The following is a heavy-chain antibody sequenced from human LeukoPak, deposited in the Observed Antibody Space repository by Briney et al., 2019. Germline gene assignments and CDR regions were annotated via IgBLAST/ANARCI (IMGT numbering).Heavy chain of an antibody. J-gene: IGHJ6*03. Sequence: PGGSLRLSCAASGFTFSDSFMSWVRQAPGKGLEWLSYISHSGITTYYADSVKGRFTISKDNAKNSLYLQMNSLSVEDTAVYFCARSETGTTSGRFYYFYMDVWGNGTTVTASS. V-gene: IGHV3-11*04. D-gene: IGHD1-1*01. CDR3: ARSETGTTSGRFYYFYMDV. CDR1: GFTFSDSF. CDR2: ISHSGITT.